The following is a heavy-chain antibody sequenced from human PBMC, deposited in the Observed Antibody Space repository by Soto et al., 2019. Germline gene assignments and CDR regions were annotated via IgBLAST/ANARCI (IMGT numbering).Heavy chain of an antibody. CDR2: IIPIFGTA. D-gene: IGHD6-6*01. V-gene: IGHV1-69*13. CDR1: GGTFSSYA. Sequence: SVKVSCKASGGTFSSYAISWVRQAPGQGLEWMGGIIPIFGTANYAQKFQGRVTITADESTSTAYMELRSLRSEDTAVYYCARDKGPFKYSSSSGFFDYWGQGTLVTVSS. CDR3: ARDKGPFKYSSSSGFFDY. J-gene: IGHJ4*02.